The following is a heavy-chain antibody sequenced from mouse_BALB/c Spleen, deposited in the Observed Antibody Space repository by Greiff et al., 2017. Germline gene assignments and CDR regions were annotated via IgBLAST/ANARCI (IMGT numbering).Heavy chain of an antibody. D-gene: IGHD1-1*01. CDR1: GYTFTSYY. CDR3: TRRAYGSSFYAMDY. Sequence: VQGVESGAELVKPGASVKLSCKASGYTFTSYYMYWVKQRPGQGLEWIGEINPSNGGTNFNEKFKSKATLTVDKSSSTAYMQLSSLTSEDSAVYYCTRRAYGSSFYAMDYWGQGTSVTVSS. V-gene: IGHV1S81*02. CDR2: INPSNGGT. J-gene: IGHJ4*01.